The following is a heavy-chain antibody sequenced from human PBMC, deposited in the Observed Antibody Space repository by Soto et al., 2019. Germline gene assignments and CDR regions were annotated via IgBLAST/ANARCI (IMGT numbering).Heavy chain of an antibody. V-gene: IGHV3-11*05. D-gene: IGHD2-15*01. CDR3: TRVEVAATIPSLDY. J-gene: IGHJ4*02. CDR2: ISSSSSDT. Sequence: GGSLRLSCAASGFTFSSYAMIWIRQAPGKGLEWVSYISSSSSDTNYADSVKGRFTISRDNAKNSLYLQMNSLRAEDMAVYYCTRVEVAATIPSLDYWGQGTLVTVSS. CDR1: GFTFSSYA.